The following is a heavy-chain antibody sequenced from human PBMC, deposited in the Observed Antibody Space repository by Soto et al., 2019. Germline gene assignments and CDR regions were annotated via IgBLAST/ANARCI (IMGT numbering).Heavy chain of an antibody. CDR2: INACNGNT. V-gene: IGHV1-3*01. CDR3: ATAIADDAFDI. Sequence: ASVKVSCKASGYTFTSYAMHWVRQAPGQRLEWMGWINACNGNTKYSQKFQGRVTITRDTSASTAYMELSSLRSEDTAVYYCATAIADDAFDIWGRGTMVTVSS. CDR1: GYTFTSYA. D-gene: IGHD2-2*01. J-gene: IGHJ3*02.